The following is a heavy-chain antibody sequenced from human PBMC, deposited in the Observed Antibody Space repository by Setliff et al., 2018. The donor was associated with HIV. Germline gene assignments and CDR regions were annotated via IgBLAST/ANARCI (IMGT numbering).Heavy chain of an antibody. CDR1: AFTFSNAW. CDR3: TTIQKLTTPVDY. V-gene: IGHV3-15*07. J-gene: IGHJ4*02. CDR2: IQSKIDGGTT. Sequence: WGSLRLSCAASAFTFSNAWMNWVRQAPGKGLEWVGRIQSKIDGGTTDYAAPVKGRFTISGDESKNTLYLQMNSLKTEDTAVYYCTTIQKLTTPVDYWGQGTLVTVSS. D-gene: IGHD4-17*01.